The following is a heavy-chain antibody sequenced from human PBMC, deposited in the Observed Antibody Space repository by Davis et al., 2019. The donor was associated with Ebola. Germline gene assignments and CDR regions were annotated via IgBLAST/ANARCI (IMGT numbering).Heavy chain of an antibody. D-gene: IGHD2-2*02. J-gene: IGHJ4*02. CDR1: GFTFSSYV. CDR2: ITGSGSST. V-gene: IGHV3-23*01. Sequence: SCAASGFTFSSYVMSWVRQAPGKGLEWVSGITGSGSSTYYADSVKGRFTISRDNSKSTLYLQMNSLRAEDTAVYYCAKAYCSSTSCYTWAFDYWGQGTLVTVSS. CDR3: AKAYCSSTSCYTWAFDY.